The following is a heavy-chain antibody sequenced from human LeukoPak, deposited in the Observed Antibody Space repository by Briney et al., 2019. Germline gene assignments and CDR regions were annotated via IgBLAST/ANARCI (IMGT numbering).Heavy chain of an antibody. Sequence: SETLSLTCTVSGGSMIRTDYYWGWIRQPPGKGLEWIGSIYHSGSTYYNPSLESRVSVSVDTSKSQFSLKLSSVTAADTAVYYCARSGGDGYNSDYFDYWGQGTLVTVSS. J-gene: IGHJ4*02. D-gene: IGHD5-24*01. V-gene: IGHV4-39*07. CDR1: GGSMIRTDYY. CDR3: ARSGGDGYNSDYFDY. CDR2: IYHSGST.